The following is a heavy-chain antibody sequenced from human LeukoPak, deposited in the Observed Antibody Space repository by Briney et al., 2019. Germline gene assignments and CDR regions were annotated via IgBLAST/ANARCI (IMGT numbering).Heavy chain of an antibody. D-gene: IGHD4-11*01. CDR1: GGSVSSGSYY. V-gene: IGHV4-61*01. CDR3: AREYSSFEY. CDR2: IHHSGAS. Sequence: PSETLSLTCIVSGGSVSSGSYYWSWIRQPPGKGLEWIGYIHHSGASSYSPSLRSRVTISVDTSKNQFSLELNAVAAADTAVYYCAREYSSFEYWGPGILVTVSS. J-gene: IGHJ4*02.